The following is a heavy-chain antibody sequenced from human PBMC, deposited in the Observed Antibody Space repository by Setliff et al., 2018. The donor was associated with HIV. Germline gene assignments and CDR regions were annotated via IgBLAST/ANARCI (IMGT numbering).Heavy chain of an antibody. J-gene: IGHJ4*02. V-gene: IGHV4-30-2*01. D-gene: IGHD3-16*02. CDR2: IYHSGST. Sequence: PSETLSLTCAVSGGSFSSGSYSWSWIRQPPGKGLEWIGYIYHSGSTYSNPSLKSRVTISVDESKNPFALKLSSVTAADTAVYYCVRGPYDYVWGSYRPNYFDYWGQGTRVTVSS. CDR1: GGSFSSGSYS. CDR3: VRGPYDYVWGSYRPNYFDY.